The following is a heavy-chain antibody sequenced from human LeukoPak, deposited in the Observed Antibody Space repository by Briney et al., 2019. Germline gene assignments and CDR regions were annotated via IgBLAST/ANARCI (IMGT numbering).Heavy chain of an antibody. V-gene: IGHV1-2*02. CDR2: INPNSGDT. CDR1: GYTFSGYY. Sequence: ASVKVSCKASGYTFSGYYMHGVRQAPGQGLEWVGWINPNSGDTNYAQKFQGRVTMTRDTSISTAYMELSRLLSGDTAVYYCARGKTMVYCGGDCYRFDNWGQGTLVTVSS. J-gene: IGHJ4*02. D-gene: IGHD2-21*02. CDR3: ARGKTMVYCGGDCYRFDN.